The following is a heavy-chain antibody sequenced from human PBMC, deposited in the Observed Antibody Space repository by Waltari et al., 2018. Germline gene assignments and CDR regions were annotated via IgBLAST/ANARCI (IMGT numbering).Heavy chain of an antibody. J-gene: IGHJ4*02. CDR1: GFTFSNYW. D-gene: IGHD2-15*01. Sequence: EVQLVESGGGLVQPGGPLRLSCAASGFTFSNYWMHWVRQAPGKGLVWVSLINSDGSTTDYADSVKGRFTISRDNAKNTLYLQLNSLRREDTAIYYCARGSAAPGVPHWGQGTLVTVSS. CDR3: ARGSAAPGVPH. CDR2: INSDGSTT. V-gene: IGHV3-74*01.